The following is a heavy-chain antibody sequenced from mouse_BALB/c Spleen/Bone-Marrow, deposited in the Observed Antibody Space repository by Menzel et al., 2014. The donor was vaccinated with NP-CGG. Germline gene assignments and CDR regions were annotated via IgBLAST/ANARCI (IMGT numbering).Heavy chain of an antibody. CDR3: ARDYYGSSYGFAY. J-gene: IGHJ3*01. D-gene: IGHD1-1*01. CDR2: INPYNGGT. Sequence: EVQRVECGPELVKPGASMKISCKASGYSFTGYTMNWVKQSHGKNLEWIGLINPYNGGTSYNQKFKGKATLTVDKSSSTAYMELLSLTSEDSAVYYCARDYYGSSYGFAYWGQGTLVTVSA. CDR1: GYSFTGYT. V-gene: IGHV1-18*01.